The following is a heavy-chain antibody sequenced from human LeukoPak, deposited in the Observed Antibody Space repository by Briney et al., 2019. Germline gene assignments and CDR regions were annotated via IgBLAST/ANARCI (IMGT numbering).Heavy chain of an antibody. CDR1: GFSFNIYG. CDR3: AKVIDY. Sequence: GGSLRLSCAASGFSFNIYGMAWVRQAPGRGLEWVSYITDRGNNKYYADAVKGRFTISRDNSKDTLYLQMNSLTADDTAIYYCAKVIDYWGQGTLVTVSS. J-gene: IGHJ4*02. CDR2: ITDRGNNK. V-gene: IGHV3-23*01.